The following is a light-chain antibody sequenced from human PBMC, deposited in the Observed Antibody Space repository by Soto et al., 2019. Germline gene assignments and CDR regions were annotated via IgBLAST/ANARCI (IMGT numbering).Light chain of an antibody. CDR3: QQYNSSPLT. CDR1: QSISSW. Sequence: DIQMTQSPSTLSASVGDRVTITCRASQSISSWLAWYQQKPGKAPKLLIYDASSLESGVPSRFSGSGSGTEFTLTISSLQPDDFATYFCQQYNSSPLTFGRGTKVEIK. V-gene: IGKV1-5*01. J-gene: IGKJ4*01. CDR2: DAS.